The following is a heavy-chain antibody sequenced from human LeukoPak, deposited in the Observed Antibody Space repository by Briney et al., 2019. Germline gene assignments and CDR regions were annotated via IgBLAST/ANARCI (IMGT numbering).Heavy chain of an antibody. CDR1: GFIFSKNG. CDR2: IRHDESKK. Sequence: PGGSLRLSCAASGFIFSKNGMHWVRQAPDKGLEWVAFIRHDESKKNYADSVKGRFTISRDNSKNTLSLQMNSLRAEYTAVYYCAKANRGWYLKEYFFDYWGQGTLVTVS. D-gene: IGHD6-19*01. J-gene: IGHJ4*02. V-gene: IGHV3-30*02. CDR3: AKANRGWYLKEYFFDY.